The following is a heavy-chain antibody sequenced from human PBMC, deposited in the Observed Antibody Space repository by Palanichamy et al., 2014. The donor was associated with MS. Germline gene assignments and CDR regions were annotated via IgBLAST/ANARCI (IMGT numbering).Heavy chain of an antibody. D-gene: IGHD6-6*01. CDR2: IYYSGST. CDR1: GGSVSSSSFY. V-gene: IGHV4-61*01. CDR3: ARLGSSSSVLQDFYYYMDV. J-gene: IGHJ6*03. Sequence: QVQLQESGPGLVKPSETLSLTCTVSGGSVSSSSFYWSWIRQPPGKGLEWIGYIYYSGSTNYNPSLKSRVTFSLDTSKNQFSLRLSSVTAADTAVYYCARLGSSSSVLQDFYYYMDVWGKGTTVTVSS.